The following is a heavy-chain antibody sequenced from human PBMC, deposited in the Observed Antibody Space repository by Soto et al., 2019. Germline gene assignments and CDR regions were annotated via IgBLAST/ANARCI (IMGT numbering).Heavy chain of an antibody. V-gene: IGHV3-7*01. CDR3: ARDRDTYGHRLFDY. Sequence: EVQLVESGGALVQPGGSLRLSCAASGFTFSSFWMTWVRQAPGKGLEWVASIKEDGSEKYSVDSEKGRFTISRDNAKNSLFLQMNSLRAEDTAVYYCARDRDTYGHRLFDYWGQGILVTVSS. CDR1: GFTFSSFW. J-gene: IGHJ4*02. CDR2: IKEDGSEK. D-gene: IGHD5-18*01.